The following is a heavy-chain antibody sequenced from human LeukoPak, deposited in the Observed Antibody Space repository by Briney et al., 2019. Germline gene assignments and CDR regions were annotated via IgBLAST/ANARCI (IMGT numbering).Heavy chain of an antibody. D-gene: IGHD1-26*01. J-gene: IGHJ4*02. V-gene: IGHV4-38-2*02. CDR2: IYHSGST. Sequence: SQTLSLTCAVSGYSLSSGYYWGWIRQPPGKGLEWIGSIYHSGSTYYNPSLKSRVTISVDTSKNQFSLKLSSVTAADTAVYYCAREENGISVDYWGQGTLVTVSS. CDR3: AREENGISVDY. CDR1: GYSLSSGYY.